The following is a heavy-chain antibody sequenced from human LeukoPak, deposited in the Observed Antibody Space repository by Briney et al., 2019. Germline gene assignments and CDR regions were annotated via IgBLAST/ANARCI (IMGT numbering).Heavy chain of an antibody. J-gene: IGHJ4*02. CDR2: ISGSGGST. V-gene: IGHV3-23*01. CDR1: GFTFSSYA. CDR3: AKDQGQWELVFDY. D-gene: IGHD1-26*01. Sequence: GGSLRLSCAASGFTFSSYAMSWVRRAPGKGLEWVSAISGSGGSTYYADSVKGRFTISRDNSKNTLYLQMNSLRAEDTAVYYCAKDQGQWELVFDYWGQGTLVTVSS.